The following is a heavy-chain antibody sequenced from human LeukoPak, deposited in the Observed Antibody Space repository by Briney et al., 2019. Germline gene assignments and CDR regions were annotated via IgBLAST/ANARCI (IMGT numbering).Heavy chain of an antibody. CDR3: AREKWIQLWPRYFDY. CDR2: TYYRSKWYN. J-gene: IGHJ4*02. Sequence: KRSQTLSLTCAISGDSVSSNSAAWNWIRQSPSRGLEWLGRTYYRSKWYNYYAVSVKSRITIKPDTSKTPFSLQLNSVTPEDTAVYYCAREKWIQLWPRYFDYWGQGTLVTVSS. D-gene: IGHD5-18*01. V-gene: IGHV6-1*01. CDR1: GDSVSSNSAA.